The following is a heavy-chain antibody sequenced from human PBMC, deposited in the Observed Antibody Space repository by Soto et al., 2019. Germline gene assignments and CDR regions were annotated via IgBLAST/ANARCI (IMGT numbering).Heavy chain of an antibody. Sequence: ASVKVSCRASGYTFTSFYVHWVRQAPGQGLEWMGVINPNGGSTAYAQKFQGRVTMTRDTSTSTVYMELSSLRSEDTAVFYCARLATVTPPYYFDYWGQGTLVTVSS. D-gene: IGHD4-17*01. V-gene: IGHV1-46*01. CDR3: ARLATVTPPYYFDY. CDR2: INPNGGST. CDR1: GYTFTSFY. J-gene: IGHJ4*02.